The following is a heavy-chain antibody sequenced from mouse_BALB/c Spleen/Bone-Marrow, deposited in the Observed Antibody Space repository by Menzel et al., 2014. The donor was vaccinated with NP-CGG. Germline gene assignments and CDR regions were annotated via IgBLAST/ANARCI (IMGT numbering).Heavy chain of an antibody. CDR3: ARHNYYGSSLAY. CDR1: GFTFSSYT. V-gene: IGHV5-12-2*01. Sequence: EVKVVESGGGLVQPGGSLKLSCAASGFTFSSYTMSWVRQTPEKRLEWVAYISNGGGSTYYPDTVKGRFTISRDNAKNTLYLQMSSLKSEDTAMYYCARHNYYGSSLAYWGQGTLVTVSA. CDR2: ISNGGGST. J-gene: IGHJ3*01. D-gene: IGHD1-1*01.